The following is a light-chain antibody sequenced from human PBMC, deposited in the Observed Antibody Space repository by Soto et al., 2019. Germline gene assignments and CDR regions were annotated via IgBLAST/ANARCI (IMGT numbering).Light chain of an antibody. J-gene: IGKJ1*01. CDR2: GAS. CDR1: QSVSSSY. V-gene: IGKV3-20*01. Sequence: EIVLTQSPGTLPLSPGERATLSCRASQSVSSSYLAWYQQKPGQAPRLLIYGASSRATGIPDRFSGSGSGTDFTLTISRLEPEDFAVYYCQQYDSSPPTFGQGTKVEIK. CDR3: QQYDSSPPT.